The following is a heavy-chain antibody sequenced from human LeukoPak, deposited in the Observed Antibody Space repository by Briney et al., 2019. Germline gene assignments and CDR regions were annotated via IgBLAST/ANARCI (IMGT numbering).Heavy chain of an antibody. V-gene: IGHV4-34*01. CDR3: ARHAPAWPYYFDY. Sequence: SETLSLTCAVYGGSFSGYYWSWIRQPPGKGLEWIGEINHSGSTNYNPSLKSRVTISVDTSKNQFSLKLSSVTAADTAVYYCARHAPAWPYYFDYWGQGTLVTVSS. J-gene: IGHJ4*02. D-gene: IGHD2-8*01. CDR2: INHSGST. CDR1: GGSFSGYY.